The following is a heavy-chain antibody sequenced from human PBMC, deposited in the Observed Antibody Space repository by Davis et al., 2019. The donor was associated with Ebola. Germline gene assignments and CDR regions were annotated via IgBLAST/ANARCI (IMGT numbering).Heavy chain of an antibody. V-gene: IGHV4-61*01. D-gene: IGHD4-11*01. CDR3: ARDRVTTVTSGYYYYGMDV. CDR2: IYYSGGT. J-gene: IGHJ6*04. CDR1: GGSVSSGSYY. Sequence: SQTLSPTCPVSGGSVSSGSYYWSWPRQPPGKGLEWIGYIYYSGGTDYNPSLKSRVTIPVDTSKNQFSLKLSSVTAADTAVYYCARDRVTTVTSGYYYYGMDVWGKGTTVTVSS.